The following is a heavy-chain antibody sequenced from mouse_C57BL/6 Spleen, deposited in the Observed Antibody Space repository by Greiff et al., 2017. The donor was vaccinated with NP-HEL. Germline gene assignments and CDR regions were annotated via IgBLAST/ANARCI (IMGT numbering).Heavy chain of an antibody. CDR3: ARAVVAYFDY. V-gene: IGHV1-82*01. D-gene: IGHD1-1*01. CDR2: IYPGDGDT. CDR1: GYAFSSSW. Sequence: VKLMESGPALVKPGASVKISCKASGYAFSSSWMNWVKQRPGKGLEWIGRIYPGDGDTNYNGKFKGKATLTADKSSSTAYMQLSSLTSEASAVYFCARAVVAYFDYWGQGTSLTVSS. J-gene: IGHJ2*02.